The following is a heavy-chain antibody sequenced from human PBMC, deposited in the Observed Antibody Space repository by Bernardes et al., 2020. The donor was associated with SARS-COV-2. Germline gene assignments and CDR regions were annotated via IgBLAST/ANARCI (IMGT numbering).Heavy chain of an antibody. J-gene: IGHJ3*02. CDR2: INENGDNT. CDR3: TRHVGATGEDDAFDM. V-gene: IGHV3-23*02. Sequence: GGSLRLSCAASGFTFSSYVMRWVRQAPGKGLEWVSSINENGDNTYYRPSFEGHVTISAAKSISTVYLQWSSLKASDTAIYYCTRHVGATGEDDAFDMWGQGTMVTVSS. D-gene: IGHD3-16*01. CDR1: GFTFSSYV.